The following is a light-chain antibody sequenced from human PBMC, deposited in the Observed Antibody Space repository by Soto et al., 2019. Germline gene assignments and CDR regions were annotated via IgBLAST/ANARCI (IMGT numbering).Light chain of an antibody. CDR1: SSDVGGYPF. CDR3: SSHAGSDDPIV. Sequence: QSALTQPPSASGSPGQSGTISCTGTSSDVGGYPFVSWYQQHPGKAPKVLIYDVNKRPSGVPDRFSGSKSGNTASLTVSGLQAEDEADYYCSSHAGSDDPIVFVTGTKVTVL. V-gene: IGLV2-8*01. J-gene: IGLJ1*01. CDR2: DVN.